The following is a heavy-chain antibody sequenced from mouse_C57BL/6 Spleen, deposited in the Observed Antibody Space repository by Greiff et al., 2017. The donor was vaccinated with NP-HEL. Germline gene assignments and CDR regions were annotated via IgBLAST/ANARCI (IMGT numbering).Heavy chain of an antibody. Sequence: QVQLQQPGAELVKPGASVKMSCKASGYTFTSYWITWVKQRPGQGLEWIGDIYPGSGSTNYNEKFKSKATLTVDTSSSTAYMQLSSLTSEDSAVYYCARGEYGYFYAMDYWGQGTSVTVAS. J-gene: IGHJ4*01. CDR1: GYTFTSYW. V-gene: IGHV1-55*01. CDR3: ARGEYGYFYAMDY. CDR2: IYPGSGST. D-gene: IGHD2-10*02.